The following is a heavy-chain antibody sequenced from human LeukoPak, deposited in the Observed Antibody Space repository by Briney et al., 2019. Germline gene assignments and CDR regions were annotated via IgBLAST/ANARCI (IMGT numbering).Heavy chain of an antibody. CDR1: GFTFTTYW. CDR3: AKTSNWGVPTQRYYYYGMDV. V-gene: IGHV3-74*01. D-gene: IGHD7-27*01. Sequence: GGSLRLSCAASGFTFTTYWMHWVRQAPGKGLVWVSHINSDGSITSYADSVKGRFTISRDNAKNTLYLQMNSLRAEDTAVYYCAKTSNWGVPTQRYYYYGMDVWGQGTTVTVSS. CDR2: INSDGSIT. J-gene: IGHJ6*02.